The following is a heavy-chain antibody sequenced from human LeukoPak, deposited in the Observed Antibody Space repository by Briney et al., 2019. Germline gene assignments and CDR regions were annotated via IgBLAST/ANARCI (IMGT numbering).Heavy chain of an antibody. CDR2: IYPGGSET. V-gene: IGHV5-51*01. D-gene: IGHD5-24*01. CDR3: ARAGRDGYNQNFDH. Sequence: GESLKISCKGLGYSFSSYWNAWVRQRPGKGLEWMGIIYPGGSETRYDPSFQGQVTISADSSTSTAYLQWSSLRASDTAMYYGARAGRDGYNQNFDHWGQGTLVTVSS. J-gene: IGHJ4*02. CDR1: GYSFSSYW.